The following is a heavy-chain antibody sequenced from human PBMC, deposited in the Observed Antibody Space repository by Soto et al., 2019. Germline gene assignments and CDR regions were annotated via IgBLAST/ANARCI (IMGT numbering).Heavy chain of an antibody. D-gene: IGHD6-19*01. CDR2: IWYDGSNE. CDR1: GFIFSNFG. CDR3: ARDDIPGIAVATYGMAV. Sequence: GGSLRLSCAASGFIFSNFGMHWVRQAPGKGLEWVAVIWYDGSNEYYADSVKGRFTISKDNSKNTLYLQMNSLRAEDTAVYYCARDDIPGIAVATYGMAVWGQGTTVTVSS. V-gene: IGHV3-33*01. J-gene: IGHJ6*02.